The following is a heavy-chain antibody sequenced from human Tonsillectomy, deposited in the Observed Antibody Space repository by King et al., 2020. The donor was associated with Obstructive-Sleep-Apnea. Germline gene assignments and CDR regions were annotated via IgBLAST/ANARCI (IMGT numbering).Heavy chain of an antibody. CDR1: GYTLSELS. Sequence: QLVQSGAEVKKPGASVKVSCKVSGYTLSELSMHWVRPAPGKGLEWMGGFDPEDGETIYAQKFQGRVTMTEDTSTDTAYMELSSLRSEDTAVYYCATGSRMITFGGVVVPDGFDIWGQGTMVIVSS. CDR3: ATGSRMITFGGVVVPDGFDI. D-gene: IGHD3-16*02. J-gene: IGHJ3*02. V-gene: IGHV1-24*01. CDR2: FDPEDGET.